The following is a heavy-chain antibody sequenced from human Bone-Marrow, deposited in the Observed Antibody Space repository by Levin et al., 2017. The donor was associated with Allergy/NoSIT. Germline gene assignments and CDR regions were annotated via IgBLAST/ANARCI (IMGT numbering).Heavy chain of an antibody. CDR2: ISHTGNT. V-gene: IGHV4-4*02. D-gene: IGHD3-3*01. CDR3: AGRGGQITIFGVINN. Sequence: SETLSLTCDVSGDSISSSHWWNWVRQPPGKGLEWIGEISHTGNTNYNPSLKSRVSISVDKSTNKFTLKVRSLTAAHTAVYYCAGRGGQITIFGVINNWGQGTLVTVSS. CDR1: GDSISSSHW. J-gene: IGHJ4*02.